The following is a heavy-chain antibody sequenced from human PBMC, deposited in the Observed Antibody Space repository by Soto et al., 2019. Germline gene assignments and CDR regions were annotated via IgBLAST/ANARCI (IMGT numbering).Heavy chain of an antibody. V-gene: IGHV3-23*01. CDR3: AKEGRSSRSRGYFDY. CDR2: ISGSGGST. Sequence: EVQLLESGGGLVQPGGSLRLSCAASGFTFSSYGMSWVRQAPGKGLEWVSGISGSGGSTYYADSVKGRFTISRDNPKNPRYLNMNSLSGEDKAVYSCAKEGRSSRSRGYFDYWGQGPLVTVSS. J-gene: IGHJ4*02. CDR1: GFTFSSYG. D-gene: IGHD6-13*01.